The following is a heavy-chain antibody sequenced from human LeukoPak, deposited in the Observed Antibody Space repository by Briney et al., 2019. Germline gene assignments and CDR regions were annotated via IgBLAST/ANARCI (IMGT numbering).Heavy chain of an antibody. D-gene: IGHD6-19*01. CDR2: INPNNGDT. V-gene: IGHV1-2*02. CDR3: ARVGSSGWYVHPTLDY. Sequence: ASVKVSCKASGYTFSGYYMHWVRQAPGQGPEWMAWINPNNGDTNYAQKFQGRVTMTRDTSISTAYMELTRLISDDTAVYYCARVGSSGWYVHPTLDYWGQGTLVTVSS. J-gene: IGHJ4*02. CDR1: GYTFSGYY.